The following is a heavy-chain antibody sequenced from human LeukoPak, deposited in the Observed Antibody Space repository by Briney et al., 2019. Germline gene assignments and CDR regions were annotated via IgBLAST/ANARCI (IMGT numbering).Heavy chain of an antibody. CDR2: IYYSGST. D-gene: IGHD6-13*01. CDR1: GGSVSSGSYY. Sequence: SETLSLTCTVSGGSVSSGSYYWSWIRQPPGKGLEWIGYIYYSGSTNYNPSLKSRVTISVGTSKNQFSLKLSSVTAADTAVYYCARDHSSSWSEYYFDYWGQGTLVTVSS. V-gene: IGHV4-61*01. J-gene: IGHJ4*02. CDR3: ARDHSSSWSEYYFDY.